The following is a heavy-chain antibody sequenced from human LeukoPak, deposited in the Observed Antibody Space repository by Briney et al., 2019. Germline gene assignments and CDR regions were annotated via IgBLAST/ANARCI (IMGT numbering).Heavy chain of an antibody. J-gene: IGHJ3*02. V-gene: IGHV3-33*01. CDR1: GSTFSSYG. D-gene: IGHD4-17*01. CDR3: VREQYGDDDAFDI. Sequence: GGSLRLSCAASGSTFSSYGMHWVRQAPGKGLEWVGVIWYDGSNKYYADSVKGRFTISRDNSKNTLSLQMNSLRAEDTAVYYCVREQYGDDDAFDIWGQGTMVTVSS. CDR2: IWYDGSNK.